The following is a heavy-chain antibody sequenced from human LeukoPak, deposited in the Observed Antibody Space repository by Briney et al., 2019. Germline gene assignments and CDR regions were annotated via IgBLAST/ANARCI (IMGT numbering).Heavy chain of an antibody. J-gene: IGHJ4*02. D-gene: IGHD2/OR15-2a*01. CDR1: GGSIIGHW. CDR2: IFYSGGST. Sequence: SETLSLTCTVSGGSIIGHWWSWIRQPPGKGLERIGDIFYSGGSTNYNPSLKSRLTMSLDTSKNQFSLKLTSVTAADTAMYYCARRNTADASIDFWGQGTLVTASS. CDR3: ARRNTADASIDF. V-gene: IGHV4-59*08.